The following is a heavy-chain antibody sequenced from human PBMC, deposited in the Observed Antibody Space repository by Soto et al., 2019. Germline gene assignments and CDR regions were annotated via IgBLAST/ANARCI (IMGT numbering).Heavy chain of an antibody. CDR1: GGSISSSSYY. Sequence: SETLSLTCTVSGGSISSSSYYWGWIRQPPGKGLEWIGSIYYSGSTYYNPSLKSRVTISVDTSKNQFSLKLSSVTAADTAVYYCARRSAVVAAESAFDIWGQGTTVTVSS. CDR3: ARRSAVVAAESAFDI. V-gene: IGHV4-39*01. D-gene: IGHD2-15*01. J-gene: IGHJ3*02. CDR2: IYYSGST.